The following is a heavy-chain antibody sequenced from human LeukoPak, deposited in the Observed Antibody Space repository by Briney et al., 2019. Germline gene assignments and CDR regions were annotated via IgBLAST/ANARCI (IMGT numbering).Heavy chain of an antibody. CDR3: ARDPGGLWFGELLPFDY. CDR1: GFTLSSYS. J-gene: IGHJ4*02. CDR2: ISSSSSTI. Sequence: GSLRLSCAASGFTLSSYSMNWVRQAPGKGLEWVSYISSSSSTIYYADSVKGRFTISRDNAKNSLYLQMNSLRAEDTAVYYCARDPGGLWFGELLPFDYWGQGTLVTVSS. D-gene: IGHD3-10*01. V-gene: IGHV3-48*04.